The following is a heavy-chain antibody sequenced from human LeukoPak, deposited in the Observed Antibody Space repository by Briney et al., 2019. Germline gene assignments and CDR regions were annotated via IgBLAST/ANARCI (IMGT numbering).Heavy chain of an antibody. CDR2: ISSSSSTI. V-gene: IGHV3-48*01. D-gene: IGHD2-21*02. CDR1: GFSFSRYS. Sequence: GGSLRLSCAASGFSFSRYSMNWVRQAPGKGLEWVSYISSSSSTIYYADPVKGRFTISRDNAKNSLYLQMNSLRAEDTAVYYCARDLRLPLFDYWGQGTLVTVSS. J-gene: IGHJ4*02. CDR3: ARDLRLPLFDY.